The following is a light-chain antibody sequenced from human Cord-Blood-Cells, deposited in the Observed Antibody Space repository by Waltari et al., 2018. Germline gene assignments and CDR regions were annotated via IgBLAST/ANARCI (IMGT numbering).Light chain of an antibody. Sequence: TQPPSASGSPGQSVTISCTGTSSDVGGYNYVSWYQQKPGQAPRLLIYDASNRATGIPARFSGSGSGTDFTLTISSLEPEDFAVYYCQQRSNTFGPGTKVDIK. J-gene: IGKJ3*01. V-gene: IGKV3-11*01. CDR2: DAS. CDR3: QQRSNT. CDR1: DVGGYNY.